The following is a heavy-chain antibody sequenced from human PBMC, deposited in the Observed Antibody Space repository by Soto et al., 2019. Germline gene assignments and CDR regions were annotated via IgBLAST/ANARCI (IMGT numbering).Heavy chain of an antibody. V-gene: IGHV3-74*01. J-gene: IGHJ4*02. CDR2: MNPEETTT. CDR1: GFSFSRFW. Sequence: EVQLVESGGGLFQPGGSLRLSCAASGFSFSRFWMHWVRQAPGKGLVWVSRMNPEETTTNYADSVRGRFTISRDNVRNTLYLQMNSLRAEDTAVYYCTRGGYEPFDYFGQGTLVTVSS. D-gene: IGHD3-3*01. CDR3: TRGGYEPFDY.